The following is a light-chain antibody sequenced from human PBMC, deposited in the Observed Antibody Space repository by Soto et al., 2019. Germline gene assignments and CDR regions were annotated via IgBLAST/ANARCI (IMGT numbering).Light chain of an antibody. V-gene: IGLV2-14*03. CDR1: SSDVGGYNY. Sequence: QSALTQPASVSGSTGQSITISCTGSSSDVGGYNYVSWYQQHHPGKAPKLMIYDVSNRPSGVSNRFSGSNSGNTASLTISALQAEDEADYYCSSYTTSSTVVFGGGTKLTVL. CDR3: SSYTTSSTVV. J-gene: IGLJ2*01. CDR2: DVS.